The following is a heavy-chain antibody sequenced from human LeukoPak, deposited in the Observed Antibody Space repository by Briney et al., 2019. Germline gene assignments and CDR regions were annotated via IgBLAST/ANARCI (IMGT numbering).Heavy chain of an antibody. D-gene: IGHD6-13*01. Sequence: ASVKVSCKASGYTFTGYYMHWVRQAPGQGLEWMGWINPNSGGTNYAQKFQGRVTMTRDTSISTAYMELSRLRSDDTAVYYVARDPLRRSSRWSGSNWFDPWGQGTLVTVSS. CDR1: GYTFTGYY. V-gene: IGHV1-2*02. CDR3: ARDPLRRSSRWSGSNWFDP. CDR2: INPNSGGT. J-gene: IGHJ5*02.